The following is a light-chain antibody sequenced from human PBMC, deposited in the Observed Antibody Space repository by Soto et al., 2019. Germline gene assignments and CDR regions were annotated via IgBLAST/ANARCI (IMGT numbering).Light chain of an antibody. V-gene: IGKV1-6*01. CDR3: LQEYRYPLT. CDR1: QGIRND. CDR2: AAS. Sequence: AIQLTQSPASLSASVGDRVTITCRASQGIRNDLGWFQQKPGKAPKLLIYAASSLQTGVPSSFSGRGSGTYFTLTIRSLQVEDFATYYCLQEYRYPLTFGGGTKVEI. J-gene: IGKJ4*01.